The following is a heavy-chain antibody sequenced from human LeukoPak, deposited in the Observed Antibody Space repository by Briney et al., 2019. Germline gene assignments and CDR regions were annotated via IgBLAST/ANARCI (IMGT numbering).Heavy chain of an antibody. Sequence: PSETLSHTCTVSGGSICSYYWSWIRQPPGTGLEWIGFIYYSGGTNYNPSLKSRAAISVDTSKNQFSLKLSSVTAADTAVYYCARHRTAPRGFGNFDCWGQGTLVTVSS. CDR3: ARHRTAPRGFGNFDC. D-gene: IGHD3-3*01. CDR1: GGSICSYY. CDR2: IYYSGGT. J-gene: IGHJ4*02. V-gene: IGHV4-59*08.